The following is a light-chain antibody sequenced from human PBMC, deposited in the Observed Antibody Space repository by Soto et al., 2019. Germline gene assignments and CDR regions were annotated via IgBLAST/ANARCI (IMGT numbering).Light chain of an antibody. Sequence: EIVLTQSPATPSLSPGEKVTLSSRASQSVSSYLAWYQQKPGQAPRLLIHDASNRATGIPARFSGSGSGTDFTLTISSLEPEDFAVYYCQQRSKWPITFGQGTRVEIK. CDR3: QQRSKWPIT. CDR2: DAS. J-gene: IGKJ5*01. V-gene: IGKV3-11*01. CDR1: QSVSSY.